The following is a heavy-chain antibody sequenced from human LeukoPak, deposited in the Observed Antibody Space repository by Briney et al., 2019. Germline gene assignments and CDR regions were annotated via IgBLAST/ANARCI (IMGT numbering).Heavy chain of an antibody. CDR2: INPRGDIT. CDR3: ARPAYCDGTNCGYWLDP. V-gene: IGHV1-46*01. J-gene: IGHJ5*02. Sequence: ASVKVSCKTYGSTFTWFLIHWVRQAPGQGLEWVGTINPRGDITSYAQRFQGRVTLTEDTSTSTFYMELSSRTSDDTAVYFCARPAYCDGTNCGYWLDPWGPGTLVTVSS. D-gene: IGHD2-21*01. CDR1: GSTFTWFL.